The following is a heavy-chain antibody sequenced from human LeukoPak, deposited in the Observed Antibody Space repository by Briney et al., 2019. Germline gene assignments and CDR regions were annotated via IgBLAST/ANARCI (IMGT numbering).Heavy chain of an antibody. CDR3: ARSRGIAVAGTVDY. CDR2: IYTSGST. V-gene: IGHV4-61*02. Sequence: TSETLSLTCTVSGGSISSGSYYWSWIRQPAGKGLEWIGRIYTSGSTNYNPSLKSRVTISVDTSENQFSLKLSSVTAADTAVYYCARSRGIAVAGTVDYWGQGTLVTVSS. J-gene: IGHJ4*02. CDR1: GGSISSGSYY. D-gene: IGHD6-19*01.